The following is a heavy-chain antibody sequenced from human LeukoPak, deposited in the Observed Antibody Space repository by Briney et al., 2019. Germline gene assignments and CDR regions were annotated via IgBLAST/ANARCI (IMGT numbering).Heavy chain of an antibody. CDR3: ARVLDRRGYTTRGRGRAFDI. CDR2: ISYDGSNK. CDR1: GFTFSSYA. J-gene: IGHJ3*02. V-gene: IGHV3-30-3*01. D-gene: IGHD3-16*01. Sequence: GGSLRLSCAASGFTFSSYAMHWVRQAPGKGLEWVAVISYDGSNKYYADSVKGRFTISRDNSKNTLYLQMNSLRAEDTAVYYCARVLDRRGYTTRGRGRAFDIWGQGTMVTVSS.